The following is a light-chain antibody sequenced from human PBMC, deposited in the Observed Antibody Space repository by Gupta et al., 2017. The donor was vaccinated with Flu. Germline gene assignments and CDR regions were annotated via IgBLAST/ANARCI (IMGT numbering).Light chain of an antibody. V-gene: IGKV1-6*01. CDR2: GAS. CDR1: QGIRND. CDR3: LQDYNYPRT. Sequence: GDGVTITCRASQGIRNDLGWYQQKPGKAPKLLISGASTLQSGVPSRFSGSGSGTDFTLTISSLQPEDFATYYCLQDYNYPRTFGQGTKVEIK. J-gene: IGKJ1*01.